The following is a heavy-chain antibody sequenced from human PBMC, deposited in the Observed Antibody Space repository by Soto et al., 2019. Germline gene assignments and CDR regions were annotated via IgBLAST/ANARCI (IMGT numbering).Heavy chain of an antibody. CDR1: GGSFSGYY. CDR2: INHSGST. CDR3: ARVQGFWSGYYVYYYYGMDV. D-gene: IGHD3-3*01. J-gene: IGHJ6*02. Sequence: SETLSLTCAVYGGSFSGYYWSWIRQPPGKGLEWIGEINHSGSTNYNPSLKSRVIISVDTSKNQFSLKLSPVTAADTAVYYCARVQGFWSGYYVYYYYGMDVWGQGTTVTVSS. V-gene: IGHV4-34*01.